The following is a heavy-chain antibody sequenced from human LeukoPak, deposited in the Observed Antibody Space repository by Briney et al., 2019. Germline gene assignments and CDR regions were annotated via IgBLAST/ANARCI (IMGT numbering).Heavy chain of an antibody. CDR3: ARARVGYRSSTSCYSDYYHGMDV. V-gene: IGHV4-34*01. D-gene: IGHD2-2*02. Sequence: SETLSLTCAVYGGSFSGYYWSWIRQPPGEGMEWIGEINHSGSTNYNPSLKSRVTISVDTSKNQFSLKLSPVTAADTAVYYCARARVGYRSSTSCYSDYYHGMDVWGQGTTVTVSS. J-gene: IGHJ6*02. CDR1: GGSFSGYY. CDR2: INHSGST.